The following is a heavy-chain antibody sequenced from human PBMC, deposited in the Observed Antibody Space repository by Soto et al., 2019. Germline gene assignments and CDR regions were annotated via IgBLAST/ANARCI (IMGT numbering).Heavy chain of an antibody. CDR1: GFTFSSFA. V-gene: IGHV3-23*01. D-gene: IGHD2-8*01. CDR3: AKVVCTSNCYDY. Sequence: EVQLLESGGGLVQPGGSLRLSCTASGFTFSSFAVSWVRQAPGKGLEWVSSISGSGGSTNYADSVKGRITISRDNSKNTLYLQMNSMRAEDTAVYYCAKVVCTSNCYDYWGQGTLVTVSS. J-gene: IGHJ4*02. CDR2: ISGSGGST.